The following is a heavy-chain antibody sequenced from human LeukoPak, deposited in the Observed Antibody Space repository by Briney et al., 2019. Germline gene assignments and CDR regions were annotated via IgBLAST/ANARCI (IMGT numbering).Heavy chain of an antibody. Sequence: GESLKISCKGSGYSFPSYWIGWVRQVPGKGLEWMGIIYPGDSERRYSPSFQGQVTISVDKSISTAYLQWSSLKASDTAMYYCAGGILDYSNYLSGYYYGMDVWGQGTTVTVSS. J-gene: IGHJ6*02. CDR2: IYPGDSER. D-gene: IGHD4-11*01. CDR3: AGGILDYSNYLSGYYYGMDV. CDR1: GYSFPSYW. V-gene: IGHV5-51*01.